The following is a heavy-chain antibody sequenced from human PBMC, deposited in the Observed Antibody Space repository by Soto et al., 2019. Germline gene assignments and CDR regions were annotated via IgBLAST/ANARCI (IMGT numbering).Heavy chain of an antibody. D-gene: IGHD4-17*01. Sequence: QLQLQESGSRLVKSSETLSLTCAVSGDTISTGGYSWAWIRQPPGKALVCIGHAYHSGNPYYNPSRKSRVIISVDRSKNQFSLKLSSVTAADTAVYYFARETYGDFVGYLDPWGQGTLVTVSS. CDR2: AYHSGNP. J-gene: IGHJ5*02. CDR1: GDTISTGGYS. CDR3: ARETYGDFVGYLDP. V-gene: IGHV4-30-2*01.